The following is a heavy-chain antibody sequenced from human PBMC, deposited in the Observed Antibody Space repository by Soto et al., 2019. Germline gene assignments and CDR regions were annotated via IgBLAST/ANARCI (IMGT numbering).Heavy chain of an antibody. Sequence: QLVESGGGLVQPGESLRLSCAASGFNFVAYSMNWVRQAPGKGLEWVSYISTSTGTIYYRDSVRGRFTVSRDNAQKSLYLQMNSLRVEDTAVYYCARYPGFWGMPPSFDFWGQGVLVTVSS. CDR3: ARYPGFWGMPPSFDF. V-gene: IGHV3-48*04. D-gene: IGHD7-27*01. J-gene: IGHJ4*02. CDR1: GFNFVAYS. CDR2: ISTSTGTI.